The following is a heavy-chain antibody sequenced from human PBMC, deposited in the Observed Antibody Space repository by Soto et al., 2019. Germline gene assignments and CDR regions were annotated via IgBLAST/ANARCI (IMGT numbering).Heavy chain of an antibody. J-gene: IGHJ6*02. CDR2: IDWDDDK. D-gene: IGHD6-19*01. CDR1: GFSLSTSGMR. V-gene: IGHV2-70*04. Sequence: SGPTLVNPTQTLTLTCTFSGFSLSTSGMRVSWIRQPPGKALEWLARIDWDDDKFYSTSLKTRLTISKDTSKNQVVLTMTNMDPVDTATYYCARAPIAVAGHYYYGMDVWGQGTTVTVSS. CDR3: ARAPIAVAGHYYYGMDV.